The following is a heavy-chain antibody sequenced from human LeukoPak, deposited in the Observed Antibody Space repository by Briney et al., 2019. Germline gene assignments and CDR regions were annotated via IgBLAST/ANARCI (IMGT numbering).Heavy chain of an antibody. CDR1: GYTLTELS. V-gene: IGHV1-24*01. D-gene: IGHD5-18*01. CDR3: ATGSYGYFVLNY. J-gene: IGHJ4*02. CDR2: FDPEDGET. Sequence: ASVKVSCKVSGYTLTELSMHWVRQALGKGLEWMGGFDPEDGETIYAQKFQGSVTMTEDTSTDTAYMELSSLRSEDTAVYYCATGSYGYFVLNYWGQGTLVTVSS.